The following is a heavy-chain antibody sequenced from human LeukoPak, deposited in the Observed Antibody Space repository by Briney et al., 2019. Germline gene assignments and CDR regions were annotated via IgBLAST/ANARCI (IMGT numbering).Heavy chain of an antibody. CDR3: ARHDYYDSSGYYDDAFDI. CDR2: NYYSGST. J-gene: IGHJ3*02. V-gene: IGHV4-59*08. CDR1: GGSISSYY. D-gene: IGHD3-22*01. Sequence: PSETLSLTCTVSGGSISSYYWSWIRQPPGKGLEWIGYNYYSGSTNYNPSLKSRVTISVDTSKNQFSLKLSSVTAADTAVYYCARHDYYDSSGYYDDAFDIWGQGTMVTVSS.